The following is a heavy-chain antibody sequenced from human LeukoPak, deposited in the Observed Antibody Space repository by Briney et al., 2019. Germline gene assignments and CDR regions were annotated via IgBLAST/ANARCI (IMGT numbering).Heavy chain of an antibody. Sequence: PGGSLRLSCAASGFTFSSYSMNWVRQAPGKGLEWVSSISSSSSYIYYADSVKGRFTISRDNAKNSLYLQMNSLRAEDTAVYYCARIVVPAAYYYYYYYMDVWGKGTTVTVSS. CDR3: ARIVVPAAYYYYYYYMDV. J-gene: IGHJ6*03. V-gene: IGHV3-21*01. CDR2: ISSSSSYI. CDR1: GFTFSSYS. D-gene: IGHD2-2*01.